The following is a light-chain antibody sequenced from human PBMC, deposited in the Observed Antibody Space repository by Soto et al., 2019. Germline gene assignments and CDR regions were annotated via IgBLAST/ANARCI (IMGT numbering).Light chain of an antibody. Sequence: IVMAQSPATLSVSPGERATLSCRAGQGVTTNFAWYQQKSGQSPRLLIYDVSIRATGVPARFSGTGSETDFTLTISRLHSEDSAVYFCQQYNNWPFSFGQGTRLEI. V-gene: IGKV3-15*01. CDR3: QQYNNWPFS. CDR1: QGVTTN. CDR2: DVS. J-gene: IGKJ5*01.